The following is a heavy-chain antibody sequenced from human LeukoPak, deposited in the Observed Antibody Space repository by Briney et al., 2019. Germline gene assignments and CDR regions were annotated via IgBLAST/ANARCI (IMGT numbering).Heavy chain of an antibody. CDR2: INHNGST. CDR3: ARGGSGSPYYFDY. V-gene: IGHV4-34*01. Sequence: SETLSLTCAVCGGSFSGYYWSWIRQPPGKGLEWIGEINHNGSTNYNPSLKSRVNISVDTSKNQFSLKLSSVTAANTAVYYCARGGSGSPYYFDYWGQGTLVTVSS. D-gene: IGHD3-10*01. J-gene: IGHJ4*02. CDR1: GGSFSGYY.